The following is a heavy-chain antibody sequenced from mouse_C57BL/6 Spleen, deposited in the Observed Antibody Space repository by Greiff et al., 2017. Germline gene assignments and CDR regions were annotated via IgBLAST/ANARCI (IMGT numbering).Heavy chain of an antibody. CDR2: IHPNSGST. CDR1: GYTFTSYW. V-gene: IGHV1-64*01. J-gene: IGHJ2*01. CDR3: ARDGYDDGRVDY. D-gene: IGHD2-2*01. Sequence: QVQLQQPGAELVKPGASVKLSCKASGYTFTSYWMHWVKQRPGQGLEWIGMIHPNSGSTNYNEKFKSKATLTVDKSSSTAYMQLSSLTSEDSAVYYCARDGYDDGRVDYWGQGTTLTVSS.